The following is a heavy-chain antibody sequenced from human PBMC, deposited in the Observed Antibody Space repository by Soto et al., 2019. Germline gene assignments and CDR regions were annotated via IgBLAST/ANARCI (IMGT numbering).Heavy chain of an antibody. D-gene: IGHD2-2*01. V-gene: IGHV3-49*03. J-gene: IGHJ5*02. CDR2: IRSKAYGGTT. Sequence: GGSLRLSCTASGFTFGDYAMSWFRQAPGKGLEWVGFIRSKAYGGTTEYAASVKGRFTISRDDSKSIAYLQMNSLKTEDTAVYYCTRDFPESIVVVPAADWFDPWGQGTLVTVSS. CDR1: GFTFGDYA. CDR3: TRDFPESIVVVPAADWFDP.